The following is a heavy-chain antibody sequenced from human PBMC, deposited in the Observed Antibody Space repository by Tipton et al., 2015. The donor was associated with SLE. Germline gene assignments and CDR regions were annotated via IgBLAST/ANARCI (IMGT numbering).Heavy chain of an antibody. J-gene: IGHJ6*03. CDR2: IYHSGST. D-gene: IGHD6-13*01. Sequence: TLSLPCNVSGGSISSYYWSWIRQTPGKGLEWIGYIYHSGSTNYNPSLKSRVTVSIDTSKNQFSLNLSSVTAADTAVYFCARSPAGGFYHYFLDVWGKGTPVTVSS. V-gene: IGHV4-59*01. CDR3: ARSPAGGFYHYFLDV. CDR1: GGSISSYY.